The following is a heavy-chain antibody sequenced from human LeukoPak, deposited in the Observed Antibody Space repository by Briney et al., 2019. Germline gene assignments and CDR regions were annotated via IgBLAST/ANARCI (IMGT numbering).Heavy chain of an antibody. CDR2: IWYDGSNK. CDR1: GFTFSSYG. J-gene: IGHJ4*02. V-gene: IGHV3-33*06. Sequence: GRSLRLSCAASGFTFSSYGMHWVRQAPGKGLGWVAVIWYDGSNKYYSEYVKGRFTLSRDNTKNTLYLQMNSLRAEDTAVYYCAKDLGGGYGIFDYWGQGTLVTVSS. CDR3: AKDLGGGYGIFDY. D-gene: IGHD5-12*01.